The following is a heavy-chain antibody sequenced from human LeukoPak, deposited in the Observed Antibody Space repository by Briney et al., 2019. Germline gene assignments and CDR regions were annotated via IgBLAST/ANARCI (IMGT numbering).Heavy chain of an antibody. CDR3: TRLLDCGGDCYNAFDI. Sequence: GGSLKLSCAASGFTFSGSAMHWVRQASGKGLEWVGRIRSKANSYATAYAASVKGRFTISRDDSKNTAYLQMNSLKSEDTAVYYCTRLLDCGGDCYNAFDIWGQGTMVTVSS. CDR1: GFTFSGSA. J-gene: IGHJ3*02. D-gene: IGHD2-21*02. V-gene: IGHV3-73*01. CDR2: IRSKANSYAT.